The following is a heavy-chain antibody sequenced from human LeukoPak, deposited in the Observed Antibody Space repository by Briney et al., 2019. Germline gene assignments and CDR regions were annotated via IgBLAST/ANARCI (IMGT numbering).Heavy chain of an antibody. V-gene: IGHV3-30*02. CDR3: AKAELVTMIVAQTDY. Sequence: GGSLSLSCAASGFTFSSYGMHWVRQAPGKGLEWVAFIRYDGSNKYYADSVKGRFTISRDNSKNTLYLQMNSLRAEDTAVYYCAKAELVTMIVAQTDYWGQGTLVTVSS. CDR1: GFTFSSYG. D-gene: IGHD3-22*01. CDR2: IRYDGSNK. J-gene: IGHJ4*02.